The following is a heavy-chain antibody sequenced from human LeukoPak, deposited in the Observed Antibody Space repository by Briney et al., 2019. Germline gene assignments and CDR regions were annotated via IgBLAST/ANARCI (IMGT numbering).Heavy chain of an antibody. CDR1: GYTFTSYD. D-gene: IGHD3-22*01. V-gene: IGHV1-8*01. CDR3: AREHYYDSSGYSDY. J-gene: IGHJ4*02. Sequence: GASVKVSCKASGYTFTSYDINWVRQATGQGLEWMGWMNPNSGNTGYAQKFQGRVTMTRDTSISTAYMELSRLRSDDTAVYYCAREHYYDSSGYSDYWGQGTLVTVSS. CDR2: MNPNSGNT.